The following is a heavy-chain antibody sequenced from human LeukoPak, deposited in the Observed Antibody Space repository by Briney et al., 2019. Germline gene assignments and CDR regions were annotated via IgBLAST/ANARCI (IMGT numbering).Heavy chain of an antibody. D-gene: IGHD6-13*01. J-gene: IGHJ4*02. V-gene: IGHV4-4*07. CDR3: AREYSSSWDSSFEY. CDR1: GGSISSYY. Sequence: SETLSLTCTVSGGSISSYYWSWIRQPAGKGLEWIGRIYTSGSTNYNPSLKSRVTMSVDTSKNQFSLKLSSVTAADTAVYYCAREYSSSWDSSFEYWGQGTLVTVSS. CDR2: IYTSGST.